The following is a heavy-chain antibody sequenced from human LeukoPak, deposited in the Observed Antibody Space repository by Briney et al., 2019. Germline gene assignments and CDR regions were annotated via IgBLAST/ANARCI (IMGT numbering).Heavy chain of an antibody. J-gene: IGHJ4*02. CDR2: IYYSGST. CDR1: GGSISSSSYY. V-gene: IGHV4-39*07. D-gene: IGHD6-13*01. Sequence: PSETLSLTCTVSGGSISSSSYYWGWIRQPPGKGLEWIGSIYYSGSTYYNPSLKSRVTISVDTSKNQFSLKLSSVTAADTAVYYCARVRSSSSWYYFDYWGQGTQVTVSS. CDR3: ARVRSSSSWYYFDY.